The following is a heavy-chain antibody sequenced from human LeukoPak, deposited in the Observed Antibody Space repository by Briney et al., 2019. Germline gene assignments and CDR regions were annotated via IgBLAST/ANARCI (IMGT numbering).Heavy chain of an antibody. D-gene: IGHD2-21*02. Sequence: VAVKVSCKASGYTFTSYDISWVRQAPGQGLEWMGWISAYNGNTNYAQKLQGRVTMTTDTSTSTAYMELRSLRSDDTAVYYCARDELLGYGMDVWGQGTTAADSS. CDR3: ARDELLGYGMDV. CDR2: ISAYNGNT. J-gene: IGHJ6*02. V-gene: IGHV1-18*01. CDR1: GYTFTSYD.